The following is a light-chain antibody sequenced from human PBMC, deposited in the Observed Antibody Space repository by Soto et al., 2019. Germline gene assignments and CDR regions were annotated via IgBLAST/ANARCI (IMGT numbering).Light chain of an antibody. J-gene: IGKJ5*01. V-gene: IGKV2-28*01. CDR1: QSVLHSNGYNY. CDR3: MQALHTPPT. CDR2: LGS. Sequence: DIVMTQSPLSLPVTPGEPASISCRSSQSVLHSNGYNYLDWYLQKPGQSPQLLIYLGSNRASGVPDRFSGSGSGTDFTLKISRVEAEDVGVYYCMQALHTPPTFGQGTRLEI.